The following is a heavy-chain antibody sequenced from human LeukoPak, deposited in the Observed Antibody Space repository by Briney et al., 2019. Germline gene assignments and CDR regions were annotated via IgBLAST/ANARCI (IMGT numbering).Heavy chain of an antibody. Sequence: GGSLRLSCAASGFTFSSYAMSWVRQPPGKGLEWVSTISGSGGSTYYADSVKGRFTISRDNSKNTLYLQMNSLRAEDTAVYYCAKEVVGATTGDYWGQGTLVTVSS. J-gene: IGHJ4*02. CDR2: ISGSGGST. V-gene: IGHV3-23*01. CDR3: AKEVVGATTGDY. D-gene: IGHD1-26*01. CDR1: GFTFSSYA.